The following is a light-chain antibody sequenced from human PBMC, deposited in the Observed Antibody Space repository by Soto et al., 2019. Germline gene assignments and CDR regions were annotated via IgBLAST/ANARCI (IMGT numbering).Light chain of an antibody. Sequence: ETVLTQSPGTLSLSPGERATLSCRASQSVSSSYLAWYQQKPGQAPRLLIYGTSSRATGIPDRFSGSGSGTDFTLTICRLEPEDFAVYYCQQHDHSPRTFGQGTKVEIK. J-gene: IGKJ1*01. CDR2: GTS. CDR3: QQHDHSPRT. V-gene: IGKV3-20*01. CDR1: QSVSSSY.